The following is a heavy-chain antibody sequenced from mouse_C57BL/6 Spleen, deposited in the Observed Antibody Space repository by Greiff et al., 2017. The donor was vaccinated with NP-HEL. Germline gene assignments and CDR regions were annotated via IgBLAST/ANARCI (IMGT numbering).Heavy chain of an antibody. Sequence: QVQLQQSGAELVRPGSSVKLSCKASGYTFTSYWMDWVKQRPGQGLEWIGNIYPSDSETHYNQKFKDKATLTVDKSSSTAYMQLSSLTSEDSAVYYCARSDYDYYYAMDYWGQGTSVTVSS. D-gene: IGHD2-4*01. CDR2: IYPSDSET. CDR1: GYTFTSYW. V-gene: IGHV1-61*01. CDR3: ARSDYDYYYAMDY. J-gene: IGHJ4*01.